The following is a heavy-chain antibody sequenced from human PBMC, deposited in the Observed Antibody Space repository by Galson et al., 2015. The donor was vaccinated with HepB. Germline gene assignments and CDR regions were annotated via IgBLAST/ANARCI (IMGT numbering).Heavy chain of an antibody. CDR2: ISSSSTYM. D-gene: IGHD2/OR15-2a*01. Sequence: SLRLSCAAFGFIFSRYSMTWVRQAPGKGLDWVASISSSSTYMYYADSLKGRFTISRDNANNSLYLQMNSLRADDPAVYYCARVYFHTSRVFDFWGQGALVTVSS. J-gene: IGHJ4*02. CDR3: ARVYFHTSRVFDF. CDR1: GFIFSRYS. V-gene: IGHV3-21*01.